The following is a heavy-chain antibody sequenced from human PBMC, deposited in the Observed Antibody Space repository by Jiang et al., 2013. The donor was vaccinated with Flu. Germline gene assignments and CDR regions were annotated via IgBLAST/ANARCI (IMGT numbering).Heavy chain of an antibody. CDR2: IYPGDSDT. CDR1: GYTFTNYW. D-gene: IGHD3-22*01. CDR3: ARCPFTMILHPYFDY. Sequence: VQLVESGAEVKKPGESLKISCKGSGYTFTNYWIAWVRQMPGKGLEWMGIIYPGDSDTRYSPSFQGQVTISADKSTSTAYLQWSSLKASDTAMYYCARCPFTMILHPYFDYWGQGSLVTVSS. V-gene: IGHV5-51*01. J-gene: IGHJ4*02.